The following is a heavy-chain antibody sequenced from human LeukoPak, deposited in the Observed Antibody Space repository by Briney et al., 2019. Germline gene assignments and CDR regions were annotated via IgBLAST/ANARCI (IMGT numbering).Heavy chain of an antibody. CDR2: ISGSGGST. Sequence: GGSLRLSCAASGFTFSSYAMSWVRQAPWKGLEWVSAISGSGGSTYYADSVKGRFTISRDNSKNTLYLQMDSLRAEDTAVYYCARDTLWFGELFSDAFDIWGQGTMVTVSS. D-gene: IGHD3-10*01. V-gene: IGHV3-23*01. J-gene: IGHJ3*02. CDR1: GFTFSSYA. CDR3: ARDTLWFGELFSDAFDI.